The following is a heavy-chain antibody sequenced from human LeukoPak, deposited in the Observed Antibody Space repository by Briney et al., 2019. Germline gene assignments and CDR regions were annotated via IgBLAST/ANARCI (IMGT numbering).Heavy chain of an antibody. V-gene: IGHV3-48*01. D-gene: IGHD3-16*01. CDR3: ARGTFRVDY. J-gene: IGHJ4*02. CDR1: GFTFSSYS. Sequence: PGGSLRLSCAASGFTFSSYSMNWVRQAPGKGLEWVSYISSSSSPIYYADSVKGRFTISRDNAKNSLYLQMNSLRAEDTAVYYCARGTFRVDYWGQGTRVTVSS. CDR2: ISSSSSPI.